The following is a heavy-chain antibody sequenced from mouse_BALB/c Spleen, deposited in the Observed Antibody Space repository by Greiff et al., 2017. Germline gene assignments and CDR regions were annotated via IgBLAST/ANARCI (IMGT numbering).Heavy chain of an antibody. D-gene: IGHD2-4*01. Sequence: EVKLLESGGGLVKPGGSLKLSCAASGFTFSSYAMSWVRQTPEKRLEWVASISSGGSNYYSDSVKGRFTISRDNARNIQYLQMSSLRSEDTAMYFGMITDAMDYWGQGTSVTVSS. CDR1: GFTFSSYA. V-gene: IGHV5-6-5*01. J-gene: IGHJ4*01. CDR3: MITDAMDY. CDR2: ISSGGSN.